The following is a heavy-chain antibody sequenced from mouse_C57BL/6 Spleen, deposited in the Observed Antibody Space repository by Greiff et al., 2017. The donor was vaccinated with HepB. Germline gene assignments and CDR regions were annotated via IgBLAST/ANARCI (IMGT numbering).Heavy chain of an antibody. CDR1: GYTFTDYY. V-gene: IGHV1-19*01. J-gene: IGHJ3*01. D-gene: IGHD2-4*01. CDR2: INPYNGGT. CDR3: ARGDYDGPGFAY. Sequence: EVQLQQSGPVLVKPGASVKMSCKASGYTFTDYYMNWVKQSHGKSLEWIGVINPYNGGTSYNQKFKGKATLTVYKSSSTAYMELNSLTSEDSAVYYCARGDYDGPGFAYWGQGTLVTVSA.